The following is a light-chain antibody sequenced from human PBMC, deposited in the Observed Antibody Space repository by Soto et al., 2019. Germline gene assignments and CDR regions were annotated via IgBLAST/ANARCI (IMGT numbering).Light chain of an antibody. Sequence: DIQMTQSPSTQSASVGDRVTITSRASQSISSWLAWYQQKPGKAPKLLIYKASSLESGVPSRFSGSGSGTEFTLTISSLQPDDFATYYCQQYNSFPTFGQGTKVEIK. CDR3: QQYNSFPT. J-gene: IGKJ1*01. CDR2: KAS. V-gene: IGKV1-5*03. CDR1: QSISSW.